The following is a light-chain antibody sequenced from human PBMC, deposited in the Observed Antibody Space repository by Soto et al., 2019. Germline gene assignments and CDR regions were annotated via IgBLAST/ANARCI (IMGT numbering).Light chain of an antibody. J-gene: IGKJ5*01. V-gene: IGKV3-20*01. CDR3: QQYGSSPPIT. Sequence: IVFAQAPGTPALSSGERGTVSCRCSQSVSSSYLAWYQQKPGQAPRLLIYGASSRATGIPDRFSGSGSGTDFTLTISRLEPEDFAVYYCQQYGSSPPITFGQGTRLEIK. CDR2: GAS. CDR1: QSVSSSY.